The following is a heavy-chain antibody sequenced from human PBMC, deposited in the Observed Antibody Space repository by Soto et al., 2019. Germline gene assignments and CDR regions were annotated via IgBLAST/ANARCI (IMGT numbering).Heavy chain of an antibody. D-gene: IGHD3-10*01. V-gene: IGHV3-23*01. Sequence: HPGGSLRLSCAASGFTFSKYTMTWVRQAPGKGLEWVSVIGGSGATTHYADSVKGRFTISRDNSKNMLNLQMNSLSADDTAVYYCAKAGSYYVISEGGAFDIWGQGTVVTVSS. CDR1: GFTFSKYT. CDR2: IGGSGATT. J-gene: IGHJ3*02. CDR3: AKAGSYYVISEGGAFDI.